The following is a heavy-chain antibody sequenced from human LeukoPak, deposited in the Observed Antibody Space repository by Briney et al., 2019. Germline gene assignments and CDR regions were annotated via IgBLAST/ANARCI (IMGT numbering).Heavy chain of an antibody. J-gene: IGHJ4*02. D-gene: IGHD3-9*01. CDR1: GFTFSSYG. Sequence: GGSLRLSCAASGFTFSSYGMHWVRQAPGKGLEWVAFLRYTGSNKYYADPVKGRFTISRDNSKSTLYLQMNSLRADDTAVYYCVKDGHNDWLYYFDYWGQGALVTVSS. V-gene: IGHV3-30*02. CDR3: VKDGHNDWLYYFDY. CDR2: LRYTGSNK.